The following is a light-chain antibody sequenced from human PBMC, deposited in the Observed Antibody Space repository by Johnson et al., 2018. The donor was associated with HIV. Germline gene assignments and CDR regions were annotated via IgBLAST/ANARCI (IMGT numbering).Light chain of an antibody. CDR1: SSNIGNNY. V-gene: IGLV1-51*02. J-gene: IGLJ1*01. CDR3: QSWDSSLSVGSYVLYV. Sequence: QPVLTQPPSVSAAPGQKVTISCSGSSSNIGNNYVSWYQQVPGTAPKLLIYENNKRPSGIPDRFSGSKSGTSATLDLTGLQTGVAADYYCQSWDSSLSVGSYVLYVFGTGTKVTVL. CDR2: ENN.